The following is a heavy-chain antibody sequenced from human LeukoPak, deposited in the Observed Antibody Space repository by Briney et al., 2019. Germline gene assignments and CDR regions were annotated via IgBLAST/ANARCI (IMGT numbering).Heavy chain of an antibody. CDR1: GFTFTSYT. Sequence: PGGSLRLSCAASGFTFTSYTMNWVRQAPGKGLEWVSSITSSSRYIYYTDSVKGQFTISRDNAKNSLSLQMNSLRAEDTAIYYCARVWSSSDAFDIWGQGTMVTVSS. V-gene: IGHV3-21*01. D-gene: IGHD6-6*01. J-gene: IGHJ3*02. CDR2: ITSSSRYI. CDR3: ARVWSSSDAFDI.